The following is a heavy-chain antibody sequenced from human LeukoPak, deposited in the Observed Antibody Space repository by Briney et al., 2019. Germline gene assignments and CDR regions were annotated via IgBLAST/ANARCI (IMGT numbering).Heavy chain of an antibody. Sequence: GGSLRLSSAASGFTFRNYVIHWVRQAPGKGLEWVAVTSSDLNVKLYADSVKGRFTISRDNSRSTLYLQMNSPRPEDTAIYYCAREGYYGSGSPPSLYFDYWGQGTLVTVSS. D-gene: IGHD3-10*01. CDR3: AREGYYGSGSPPSLYFDY. CDR1: GFTFRNYV. J-gene: IGHJ4*02. CDR2: TSSDLNVK. V-gene: IGHV3-30-3*01.